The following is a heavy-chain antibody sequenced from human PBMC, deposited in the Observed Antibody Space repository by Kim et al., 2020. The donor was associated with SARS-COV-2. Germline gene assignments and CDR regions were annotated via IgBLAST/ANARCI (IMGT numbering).Heavy chain of an antibody. D-gene: IGHD3-10*01. CDR1: GFTFSSYA. J-gene: IGHJ4*02. CDR2: ISYDGSNK. CDR3: ASPQGVLLTLPFDY. Sequence: GGSLRLSCAASGFTFSSYAMHWVRQAPGKGLEWVAVISYDGSNKYYADSVKGRFTISRDNSKNTLYLQMNSLRAEDTAVYYCASPQGVLLTLPFDYWGQGTLVTVSS. V-gene: IGHV3-30-3*01.